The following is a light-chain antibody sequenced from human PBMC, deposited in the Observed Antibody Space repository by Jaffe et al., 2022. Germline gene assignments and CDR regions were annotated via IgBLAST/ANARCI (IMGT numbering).Light chain of an antibody. CDR2: KAS. CDR1: QSISSW. J-gene: IGKJ1*01. V-gene: IGKV1-5*03. Sequence: DIQMTQSPSTLSASVGDRVTITCRASQSISSWLAWYQQKPGKAPKLLIYKASSLESGVPSRFSGSGSGTEFTLTISSLQPDDFATYYCQQSKGAWTFGQGTKVEIK. CDR3: QQSKGAWT.